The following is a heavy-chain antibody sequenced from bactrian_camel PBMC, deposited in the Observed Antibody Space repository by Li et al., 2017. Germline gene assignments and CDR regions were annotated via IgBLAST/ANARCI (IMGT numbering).Heavy chain of an antibody. V-gene: IGHV3S53*01. CDR3: AADELVTRLKGLQTCDPNHYDYPD. CDR2: LASYGTT. J-gene: IGHJ4*01. CDR1: GFSFDDAD. D-gene: IGHD4*01. Sequence: QLVESGGGLVQPGGSLTLSCVGSGFSFDDADMGWYRQGSGNDCKLVSALASYGTTYYTDSVKGRFSISQDNAKNTWYLQMNSLKPEDSAMYYCAADELVTRLKGLQTCDPNHYDYPDWGQGTQVTV.